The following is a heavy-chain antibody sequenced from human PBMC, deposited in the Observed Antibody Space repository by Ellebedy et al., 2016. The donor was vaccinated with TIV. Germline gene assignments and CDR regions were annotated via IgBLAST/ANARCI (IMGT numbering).Heavy chain of an antibody. CDR2: MNANDGDT. J-gene: IGHJ4*02. CDR3: ARAAAMTKVSSTSAY. V-gene: IGHV1-46*01. D-gene: IGHD4-17*01. Sequence: AASVKVSCKASGYTFTSYYIHWMRQAPGQGLEWMGIMNANDGDTTYAQKFQGRVTMTRDTSTPTVYMELTSLRFEDTAVYYCARAAAMTKVSSTSAYWGQGTLVTVSS. CDR1: GYTFTSYY.